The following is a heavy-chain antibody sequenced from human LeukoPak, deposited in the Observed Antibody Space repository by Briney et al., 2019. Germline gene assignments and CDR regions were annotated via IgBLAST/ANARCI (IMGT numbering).Heavy chain of an antibody. J-gene: IGHJ4*02. V-gene: IGHV4-31*03. Sequence: SETLSLTCTVSGGSISSGGYYWSWIRQHPGKGLEWIGYIYYSGSTYYNPSLKSRVTISVDTSKNQFSLKLSSVTAADTAVYYCARDDAVAGTDGGLDYWGQGTLVTVSS. CDR3: ARDDAVAGTDGGLDY. CDR1: GGSISSGGYY. CDR2: IYYSGST. D-gene: IGHD6-19*01.